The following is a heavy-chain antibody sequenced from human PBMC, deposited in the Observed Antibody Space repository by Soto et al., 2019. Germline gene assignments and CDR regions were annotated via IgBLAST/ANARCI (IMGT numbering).Heavy chain of an antibody. CDR1: GGSISSEGYY. D-gene: IGHD2-8*01. V-gene: IGHV4-31*03. CDR3: ARGVPYNWYLNL. J-gene: IGHJ2*01. Sequence: QVQLQESGPGLVKPSQTLSLTCTVSGGSISSEGYYWSWIRQHPGKALEWIGYIYHSGGTYYNPSLKSRVTISVDTSKNQFSLKLTSVTAADTAVYYCARGVPYNWYLNLWGRGTLVTVSS. CDR2: IYHSGGT.